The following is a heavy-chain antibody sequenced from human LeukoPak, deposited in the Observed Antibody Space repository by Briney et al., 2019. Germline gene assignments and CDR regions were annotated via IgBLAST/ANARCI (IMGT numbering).Heavy chain of an antibody. D-gene: IGHD3-10*01. J-gene: IGHJ5*02. Sequence: MCSETLSLTCTVSGGSISTYYWSWIRQSPGRGLEWIGYIHNSGTTNYNPSLKNRVTFSVDTSKNQFSLKLSSVTAADTAVYYCARLCFDVGFGELFTYNWFDPWGQGTLLTVSS. V-gene: IGHV4-59*08. CDR3: ARLCFDVGFGELFTYNWFDP. CDR2: IHNSGTT. CDR1: GGSISTYY.